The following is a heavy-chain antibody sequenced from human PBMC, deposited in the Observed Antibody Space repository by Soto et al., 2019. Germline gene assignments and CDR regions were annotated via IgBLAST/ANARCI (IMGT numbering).Heavy chain of an antibody. CDR3: AKVLPTQCSSTSCYTGAYGMDV. V-gene: IGHV3-30*18. CDR2: ISYDGSNK. D-gene: IGHD2-2*02. Sequence: QVQLVESGGGVVQPGRSLRLSCAAFGFTFSSYGMHWVRQAPGKGLEWVAVISYDGSNKYYADSVKGRFTISRDNSKNTLYLQMNSLRAEDTAVYYCAKVLPTQCSSTSCYTGAYGMDVWGQGTTVTVSS. CDR1: GFTFSSYG. J-gene: IGHJ6*02.